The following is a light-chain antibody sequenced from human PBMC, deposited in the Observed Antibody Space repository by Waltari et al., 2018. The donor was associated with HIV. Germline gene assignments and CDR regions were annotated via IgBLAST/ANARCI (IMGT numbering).Light chain of an antibody. CDR1: QSVSSY. Sequence: EIVLTQSPVTLSLSTGERATLSCRASQSVSSYLAWYQQKPGQAPRRLIYDASNRDTVIPARFICSASGTDVTLTITILEPEDFSVYYCQQRSNSPPYTFGQGTKLEIK. V-gene: IGKV3-11*01. CDR2: DAS. CDR3: QQRSNSPPYT. J-gene: IGKJ2*01.